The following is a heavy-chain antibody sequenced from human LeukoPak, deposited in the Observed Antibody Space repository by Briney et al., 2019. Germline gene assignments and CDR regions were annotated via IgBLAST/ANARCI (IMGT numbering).Heavy chain of an antibody. D-gene: IGHD6-19*01. V-gene: IGHV3-30*04. CDR1: GFTFSSYA. J-gene: IGHJ4*02. Sequence: PGRSLRLSCAASGFTFSSYAMHWVRQAPGKELEWVAVISYDGSNKYYADSVKGRFTISRDNSKNTLYLQMNSLRAEDTAVYYCARANGRAVAGTREDYWGQGTLVTVSS. CDR2: ISYDGSNK. CDR3: ARANGRAVAGTREDY.